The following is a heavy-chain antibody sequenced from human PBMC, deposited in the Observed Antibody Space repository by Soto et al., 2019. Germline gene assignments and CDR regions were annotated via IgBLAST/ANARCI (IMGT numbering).Heavy chain of an antibody. V-gene: IGHV4-39*01. CDR2: IYYSGST. D-gene: IGHD6-6*01. J-gene: IGHJ4*02. CDR3: ARVPYSSSNSYFDY. CDR1: GGSISSSSYY. Sequence: QLQLQESGPGLVKPSETLPLTCTVSGGSISSSSYYWGWIRQPPGKGLEWIGSIYYSGSTYYNPSLKSRVTISVDTSKNQFSLKLSSVTAADTAVYYCARVPYSSSNSYFDYWGQGTLVTVSS.